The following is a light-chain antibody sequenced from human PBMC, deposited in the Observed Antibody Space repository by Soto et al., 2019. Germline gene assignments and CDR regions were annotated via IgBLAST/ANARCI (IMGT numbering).Light chain of an antibody. J-gene: IGKJ2*01. CDR2: WAS. CDR1: QSVLYSSNNKNY. Sequence: DIVLTQSPDSLAVSLGERAAINCKSSQSVLYSSNNKNYLAWYQQKPGQPPRLLIYWASTRESGVPDRFSGSGSGTDFTLTISNLQAEDVEVYYGQQYYSVPLTFGQGTKLEIK. V-gene: IGKV4-1*01. CDR3: QQYYSVPLT.